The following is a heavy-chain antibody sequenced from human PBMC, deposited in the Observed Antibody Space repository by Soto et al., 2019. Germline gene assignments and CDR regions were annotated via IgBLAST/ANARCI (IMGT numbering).Heavy chain of an antibody. D-gene: IGHD5-12*01. J-gene: IGHJ4*02. CDR3: AREGRGRKAGYNGLVSLGY. CDR1: GSRFSNFV. V-gene: IGHV1-69*01. Sequence: QVQLVQSGAEVKTPGSSLKVSCKVSGSRFSNFVISWVRQAPGHGLEWLGRIIPIFNSTKYAQKFQGRVTITADESTSTASLELSSLSSDDTALYYCAREGRGRKAGYNGLVSLGYWGQGTLVTVSS. CDR2: IIPIFNST.